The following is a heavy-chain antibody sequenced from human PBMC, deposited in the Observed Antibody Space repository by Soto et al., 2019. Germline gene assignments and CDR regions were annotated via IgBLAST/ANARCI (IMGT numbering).Heavy chain of an antibody. D-gene: IGHD1-7*01. CDR3: ARVGTGTTGYYYYYYMGV. CDR2: INSDGSST. Sequence: GGSLRLSCAASGFTFSSYWMHWVRQAPGKGLVWVSRINSDGSSTSYADSVKGRFTISRDNAKNTLYLRMNSLRAEDTAVYYCARVGTGTTGYYYYYYMGVWGKGTTVTVSS. J-gene: IGHJ6*03. V-gene: IGHV3-74*01. CDR1: GFTFSSYW.